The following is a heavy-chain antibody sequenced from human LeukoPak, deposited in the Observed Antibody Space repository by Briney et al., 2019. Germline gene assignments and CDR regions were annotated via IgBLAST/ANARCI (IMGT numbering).Heavy chain of an antibody. CDR3: ATQTGNHWYLDL. Sequence: GASVKVSCKASGNFVYYDINWVRQATGQGLEWMGWMNPDSGNTGYAQKFQGRVTMTRNTSTNIAYMELSIPRSEDTAVYFCATQTGNHWYLDLWGPGTLVTVSS. CDR2: MNPDSGNT. CDR1: GNFVYYD. J-gene: IGHJ2*01. V-gene: IGHV1-8*01.